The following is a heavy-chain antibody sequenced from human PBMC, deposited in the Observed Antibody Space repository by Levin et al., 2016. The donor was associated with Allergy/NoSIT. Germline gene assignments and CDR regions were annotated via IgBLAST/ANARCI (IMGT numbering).Heavy chain of an antibody. D-gene: IGHD1-26*01. V-gene: IGHV1-2*02. Sequence: ASVKVSCKASGYTFTGCYMHWVRQAPGQGLEWMGWINPNSGDTNYAQKFQGRVTMTRDTSISTAYMELSRLRSDDTAVYYCARDLGASDAFDVWGQGTLVTVSA. CDR2: INPNSGDT. CDR3: ARDLGASDAFDV. CDR1: GYTFTGCY. J-gene: IGHJ3*01.